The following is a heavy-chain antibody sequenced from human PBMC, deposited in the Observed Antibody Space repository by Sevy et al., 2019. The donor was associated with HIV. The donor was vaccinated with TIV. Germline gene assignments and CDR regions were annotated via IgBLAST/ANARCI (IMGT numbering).Heavy chain of an antibody. CDR2: ISNSGTTI. Sequence: RGSPRLSCAASGFTFSSYEMNWVRQAPGKGLEWVSYISNSGTTISYSDSVKGRVTISRDNARNSLYLQMNSLRAEDTAVYYCARDLPPSTTTVAHFDCWGQGTLITVSS. V-gene: IGHV3-48*03. CDR1: GFTFSSYE. CDR3: ARDLPPSTTTVAHFDC. J-gene: IGHJ4*02. D-gene: IGHD4-17*01.